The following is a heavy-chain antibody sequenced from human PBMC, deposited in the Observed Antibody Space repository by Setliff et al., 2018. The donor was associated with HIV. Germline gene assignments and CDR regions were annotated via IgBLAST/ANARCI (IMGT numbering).Heavy chain of an antibody. CDR1: GGSVGSSSYY. CDR2: IYYTGNT. Sequence: PSETLSLTCTVSGGSVGSSSYYWAWIRQPPGKGLEWIGSIYYTGNTKYNPSLESRVTFSIDTSENQFSLRLASVTAADKAIYYCARDDSIVLVPAIMRGDGFDFWGQGRMVTVSS. V-gene: IGHV4-39*07. J-gene: IGHJ3*01. D-gene: IGHD2-2*01. CDR3: ARDDSIVLVPAIMRGDGFDF.